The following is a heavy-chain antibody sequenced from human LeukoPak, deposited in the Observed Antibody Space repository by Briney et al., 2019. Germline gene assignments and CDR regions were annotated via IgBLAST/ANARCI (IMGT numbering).Heavy chain of an antibody. D-gene: IGHD1-26*01. V-gene: IGHV4-59*08. J-gene: IGHJ3*02. CDR1: GSSISSYY. CDR3: ARQGSGGRAFDI. CDR2: IYSSGRT. Sequence: SETLSLTCIVSGSSISSYYWSWIRQPPGKGLEWIGYIYSSGRTNSNPSLKSRVTISVDTSKSQFSLKMTSVTAADTAVYYCARQGSGGRAFDIWGQGTMVTVSS.